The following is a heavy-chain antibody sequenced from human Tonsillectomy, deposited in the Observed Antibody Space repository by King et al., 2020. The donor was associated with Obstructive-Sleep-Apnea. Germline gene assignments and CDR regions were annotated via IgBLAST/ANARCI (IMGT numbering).Heavy chain of an antibody. D-gene: IGHD2-15*01. CDR3: AREEGYCSAGSCSTFDY. Sequence: QLQESGPGLVKPSETLSLTCTVSGGSISSYYWSWIRQPPGKGLEWIGHISYSGSTNYNPSLKSRVTISVDTSKNQFSLKVTSLTAADTAVYYCAREEGYCSAGSCSTFDYWGQGTLVTVSS. CDR1: GGSISSYY. V-gene: IGHV4-59*01. CDR2: ISYSGST. J-gene: IGHJ4*02.